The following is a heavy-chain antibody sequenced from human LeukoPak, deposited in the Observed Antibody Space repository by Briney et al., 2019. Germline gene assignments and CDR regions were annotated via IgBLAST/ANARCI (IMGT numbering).Heavy chain of an antibody. J-gene: IGHJ4*02. CDR1: GYTFSAYE. D-gene: IGHD6-19*01. CDR2: VNTNTGKT. V-gene: IGHV1-8*02. CDR3: ARGGTSGWRTPNDDY. Sequence: ASVKVSCKASGYTFSAYEINWVRQASGQGLEWVGWVNTNTGKTDYAQKFQGRVTMTTDTSTSTAYMELRSLRSDDTAIYYCARGGTSGWRTPNDDYWGQGTLVTVSS.